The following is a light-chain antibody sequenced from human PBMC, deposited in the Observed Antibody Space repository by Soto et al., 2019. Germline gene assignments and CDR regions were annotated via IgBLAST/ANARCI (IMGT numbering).Light chain of an antibody. Sequence: DIQITQSPSSLSASVVDRFTITCQASQDISKSLNWYQQKSGKAPDLLIYAASNLETGVPSNFSGSRSGSDFTFTISSFQPEDSAPYYYQQSHNLPLTSGPGTQVEIK. J-gene: IGKJ3*01. V-gene: IGKV1-33*01. CDR2: AAS. CDR1: QDISKS. CDR3: QQSHNLPLT.